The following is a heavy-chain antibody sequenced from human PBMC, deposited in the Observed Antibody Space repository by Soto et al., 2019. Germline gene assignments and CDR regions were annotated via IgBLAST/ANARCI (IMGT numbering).Heavy chain of an antibody. J-gene: IGHJ4*02. CDR3: AADTTYYYDSSGYLFDY. D-gene: IGHD3-22*01. CDR1: GFTFTSSA. CDR2: IVVGSGNT. V-gene: IGHV1-58*01. Sequence: GASVKVSCKASGFTFTSSAVQWVRQARGQRLEWIGWIVVGSGNTNYAQKFQERVTITRDMSTSTAYMELSSLRSEDTAVYYCAADTTYYYDSSGYLFDYWGQGTLVTVSS.